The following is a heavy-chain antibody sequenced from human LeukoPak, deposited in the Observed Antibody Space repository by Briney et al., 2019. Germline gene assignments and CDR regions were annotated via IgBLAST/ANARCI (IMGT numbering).Heavy chain of an antibody. CDR3: ATEIKVVAATLFDY. Sequence: GGSLRLSCAASGFTFSSYEMNWVRQAPGKGLEWVSSISSSSSYIYYADSVKGRFTISRDNAKNSLYLQMNSLRAEDTAVYYCATEIKVVAATLFDYWGQGTLVTVSS. J-gene: IGHJ4*02. CDR1: GFTFSSYE. D-gene: IGHD2-15*01. V-gene: IGHV3-21*01. CDR2: ISSSSSYI.